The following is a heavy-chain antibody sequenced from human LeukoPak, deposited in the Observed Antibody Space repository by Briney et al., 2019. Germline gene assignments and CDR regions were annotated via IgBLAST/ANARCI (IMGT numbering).Heavy chain of an antibody. D-gene: IGHD2-15*01. J-gene: IGHJ3*02. CDR3: ARGYCSGGSCAGVWAFDI. V-gene: IGHV3-13*01. CDR1: GFTFSRYD. Sequence: GGSLRLSCAASGFTFSRYDMHWVRQATGKGLEWVSAIGTAGDTYYPGSVKGRFTISRENAKNSLYLQMNSLRAGDTAVYYCARGYCSGGSCAGVWAFDIWGQGTMVTVSS. CDR2: IGTAGDT.